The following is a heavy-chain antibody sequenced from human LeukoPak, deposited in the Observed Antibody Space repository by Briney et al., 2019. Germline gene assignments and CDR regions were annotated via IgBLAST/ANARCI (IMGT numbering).Heavy chain of an antibody. CDR3: AKELDTMFFDY. J-gene: IGHJ4*02. Sequence: GGSLRLSCATSGFNFDRYTIHWVRQAPGKGVEWVSLAGWAGGTTFYSDSVRGRFTISRDSGRKSVYLQMNSLTTDDTAFYFCAKELDTMFFDYWGQGALVTVSS. CDR1: GFNFDRYT. D-gene: IGHD3-10*02. CDR2: AGWAGGTT. V-gene: IGHV3-43*01.